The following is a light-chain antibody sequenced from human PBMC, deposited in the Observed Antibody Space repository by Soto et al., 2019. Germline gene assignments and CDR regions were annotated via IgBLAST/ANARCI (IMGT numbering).Light chain of an antibody. Sequence: QSVLTQPPSVSGAPGQRVTISCTGSSSNIGAGYDVHWYQQLPGTAPKLLIYGNSNRHSGVPDRFSGSKSGTSASLAITGLQAEDEADYYCQSYDSSLSAYVFGPGTKLPVL. CDR2: GNS. J-gene: IGLJ1*01. CDR1: SSNIGAGYD. V-gene: IGLV1-40*01. CDR3: QSYDSSLSAYV.